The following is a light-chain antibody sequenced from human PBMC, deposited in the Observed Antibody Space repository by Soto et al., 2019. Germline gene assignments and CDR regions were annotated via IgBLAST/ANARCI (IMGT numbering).Light chain of an antibody. CDR2: GAS. CDR1: QSVSSSY. Sequence: EIALTQSPGTLSLSPGERATLSCRASQSVSSSYLSWYQQKPGQAPRLLIYGASSRATGIPDRFSGSGSGTDFTLTISRLEPEDFAVYYCQQYKNWPLLGQGTRLEIK. CDR3: QQYKNWPL. V-gene: IGKV3-20*01. J-gene: IGKJ5*01.